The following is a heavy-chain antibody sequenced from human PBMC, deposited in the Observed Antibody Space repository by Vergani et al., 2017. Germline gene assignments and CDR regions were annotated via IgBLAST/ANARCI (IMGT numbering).Heavy chain of an antibody. D-gene: IGHD3-3*01. CDR2: MKQDGSEK. V-gene: IGHV3-7*03. CDR3: ARVPGPGFWSGYYDY. CDR1: GFTFSSYW. Sequence: EVQLVESGGGLVQPGGSLRLSCAASGFTFSSYWMSWVRQAPGKGLEWVANMKQDGSEKYYVDSVKGRFTISRDNAKNSLYLQMNSLRAEDMAVYYCARVPGPGFWSGYYDYWGQGTLVTVSS. J-gene: IGHJ4*02.